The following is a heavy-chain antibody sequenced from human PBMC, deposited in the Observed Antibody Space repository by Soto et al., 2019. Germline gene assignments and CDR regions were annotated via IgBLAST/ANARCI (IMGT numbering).Heavy chain of an antibody. CDR2: MNPNSGNT. V-gene: IGHV1-8*01. D-gene: IGHD2-15*01. Sequence: ASVKVSCKASGYTFTSYDINWVRQATGQGLEWMGWMNPNSGNTGYAQKFQGRVTMTRNTSISTAYMELSSLRSEDTAVYYCARWVEVSLDYFDSWGQGTPVTVSS. CDR3: ARWVEVSLDYFDS. CDR1: GYTFTSYD. J-gene: IGHJ4*02.